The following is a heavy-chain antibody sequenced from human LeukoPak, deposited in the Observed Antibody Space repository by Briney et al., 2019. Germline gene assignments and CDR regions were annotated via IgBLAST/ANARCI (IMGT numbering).Heavy chain of an antibody. D-gene: IGHD2-21*02. J-gene: IGHJ1*01. CDR3: ARDAVVTAIGGEYFQH. CDR2: INPSGGST. CDR1: GYTFTKYY. V-gene: IGHV1-46*01. Sequence: ASVKVSCKASGYTFTKYYMNWMRQAPGQGLEWMGIINPSGGSTTYAQKFQGRVTMTRDMSTSTVYMELSSLRSEDTAVYYCARDAVVTAIGGEYFQHWGQGTLVTVSS.